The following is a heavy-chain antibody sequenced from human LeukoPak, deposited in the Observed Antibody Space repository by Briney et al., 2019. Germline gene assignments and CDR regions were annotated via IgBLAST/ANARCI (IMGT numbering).Heavy chain of an antibody. CDR3: ARGGEYPSRYSNTWSTFDY. CDR2: IYYSGST. V-gene: IGHV4-59*01. CDR1: GGSISSYY. J-gene: IGHJ4*02. Sequence: SETLSLTCTVSGGSISSYYWSWIWQPPGKGLEWIGYIYYSGSTNYNPSLKSRVTISVDTSKNQFSLKLSSVTAADTAVYYCARGGEYPSRYSNTWSTFDYWGQGTLVTVSS. D-gene: IGHD6-13*01.